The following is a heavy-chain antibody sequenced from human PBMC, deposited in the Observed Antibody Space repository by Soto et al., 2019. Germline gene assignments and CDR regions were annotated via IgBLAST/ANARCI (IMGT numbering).Heavy chain of an antibody. V-gene: IGHV4-39*01. D-gene: IGHD3-3*01. J-gene: IGHJ5*02. CDR3: ARQGTGWNYDFWSAKGVNWFDP. CDR2: IYYSGST. CDR1: GGSISSSSYY. Sequence: SETLSLTCTVSGGSISSSSYYWGWIRQPPGKGLEWIGSIYYSGSTYYNPSLKSRVTISVDTSKNQFSLKLSSVTAADTAVYYCARQGTGWNYDFWSAKGVNWFDPWGQGTLVTVSS.